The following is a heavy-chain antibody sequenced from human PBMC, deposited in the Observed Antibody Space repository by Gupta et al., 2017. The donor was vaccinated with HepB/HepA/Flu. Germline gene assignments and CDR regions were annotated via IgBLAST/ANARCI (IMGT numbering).Heavy chain of an antibody. V-gene: IGHV1-3*01. Sequence: QVQFVQSGAEVKKPGTSVKVSCKASGYTFPKFAVHWVRQAPGQRLEWMGWMNPDIGDATYSQKFQGRVTFSRDTSASTAYMELSSLTSEDTAVYYCARDGLPVGTPYNYFDPWGQGTPVTVSS. CDR1: GYTFPKFA. D-gene: IGHD4-23*01. CDR2: MNPDIGDA. CDR3: ARDGLPVGTPYNYFDP. J-gene: IGHJ5*02.